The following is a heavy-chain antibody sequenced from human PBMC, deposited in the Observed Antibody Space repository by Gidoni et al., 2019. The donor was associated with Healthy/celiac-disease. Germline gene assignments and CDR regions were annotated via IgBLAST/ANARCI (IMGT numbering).Heavy chain of an antibody. CDR1: GFTVSST. V-gene: IGHV3-53*01. CDR3: ARAPTAYSGMDV. CDR2: IYSGGST. J-gene: IGHJ6*02. Sequence: EVQLVEAGGGLIQPGGSLRLACAASGFTVSSTMSWVRQAPGKGLEWVSVIYSGGSTYYADSVKGRFIISRDNSKNTLYLQMNSLRAEDTAVYYCARAPTAYSGMDVWGQGTTVTVSS.